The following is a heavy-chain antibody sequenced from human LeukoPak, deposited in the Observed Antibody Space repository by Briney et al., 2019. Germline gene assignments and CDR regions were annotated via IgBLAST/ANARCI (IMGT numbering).Heavy chain of an antibody. CDR2: IYYSGGN. CDR1: GGSISSSGYY. CDR3: ARGPYYFDS. V-gene: IGHV4-39*07. Sequence: PSETLSLTCTVSGGSISSSGYYWGWIRQPPGKGLEWIGSIYYSGGNYYNPSLNSRVTKSVDTSKNQFSLRLSSVTAADTAVYYCARGPYYFDSWGPGTLVTVSS. J-gene: IGHJ4*02.